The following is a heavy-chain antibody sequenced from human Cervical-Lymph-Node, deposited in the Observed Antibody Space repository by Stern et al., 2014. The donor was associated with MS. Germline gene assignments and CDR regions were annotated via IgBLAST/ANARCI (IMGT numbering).Heavy chain of an antibody. CDR3: ARGVVSNRAAATLHNLFDP. CDR2: IIPTLGLP. CDR1: GGTFDSSYA. Sequence: VQLVESGAEVKKPGSSVNVSCKASGGTFDSSYAITWMRQAPGQGLEWMGRIIPTLGLPNYAQKFQGRVTITADTSTSTAYMELSSLRSEDTAVYYCARGVVSNRAAATLHNLFDPWGRGTLVTVSS. V-gene: IGHV1-69*09. J-gene: IGHJ5*02. D-gene: IGHD2-15*01.